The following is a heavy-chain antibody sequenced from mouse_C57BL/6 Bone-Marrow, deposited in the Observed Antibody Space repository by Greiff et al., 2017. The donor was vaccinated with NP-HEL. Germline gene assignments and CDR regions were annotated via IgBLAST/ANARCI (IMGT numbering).Heavy chain of an antibody. CDR2: IRSKCNNYAT. CDR3: VKHVRRYGYAMDY. D-gene: IGHD2-14*01. Sequence: EAGGGLVQPKGSLKLSCAAFGFSFITYAMIWVRQAPGKGLEWVARIRSKCNNYATYYAASVNDRFTISSDDSESMLYLQMNNLKTKDTAMNYCVKHVRRYGYAMDYWGQGTSVTVSS. CDR1: GFSFITYA. J-gene: IGHJ4*01. V-gene: IGHV10-1*01.